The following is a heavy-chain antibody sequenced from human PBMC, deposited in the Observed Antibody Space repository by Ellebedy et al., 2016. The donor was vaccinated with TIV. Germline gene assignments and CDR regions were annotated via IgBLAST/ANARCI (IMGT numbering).Heavy chain of an antibody. CDR2: IKEDGSEK. J-gene: IGHJ4*02. CDR3: VKDNPVLHR. V-gene: IGHV3-7*03. Sequence: GESLKISCAASGFTFSSYWMSWVRQAPGKGLEWVANIKEDGSEKYYGDSVKGRFTISRDNSRNSLYLQMNSLTIEDTALYYCVKDNPVLHRWGQGTLVTVSS. D-gene: IGHD1-14*01. CDR1: GFTFSSYW.